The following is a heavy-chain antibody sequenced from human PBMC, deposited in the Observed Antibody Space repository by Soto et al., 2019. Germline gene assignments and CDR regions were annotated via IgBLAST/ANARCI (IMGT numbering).Heavy chain of an antibody. CDR1: GGTISSHT. V-gene: IGHV1-69*06. D-gene: IGHD2-8*01. CDR3: ARGLLYATADFDY. CDR2: IIPISGTT. Sequence: QVQLVQSGAEVKKPGSSVKVSCKASGGTISSHTINWVRQAPGQGLECMGGIIPISGTTKYAQKFQGRVTITADTSASTVYMELSSLASEDTAVYYCARGLLYATADFDYWGQGTLVTVSS. J-gene: IGHJ4*02.